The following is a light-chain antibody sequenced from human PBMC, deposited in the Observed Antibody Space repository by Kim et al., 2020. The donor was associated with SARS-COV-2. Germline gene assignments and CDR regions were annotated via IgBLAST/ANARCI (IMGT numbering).Light chain of an antibody. V-gene: IGKV3-11*01. Sequence: VSPGERAPRPCSDSASVSRSVAWYQQQPGQAPMLIIHDASKRATGNPARFSGSGSGTDYTLTISSLEPEDFAVYYCQQRSNWPLTFGGGTKVDIK. CDR2: DAS. J-gene: IGKJ4*01. CDR1: ASVSRS. CDR3: QQRSNWPLT.